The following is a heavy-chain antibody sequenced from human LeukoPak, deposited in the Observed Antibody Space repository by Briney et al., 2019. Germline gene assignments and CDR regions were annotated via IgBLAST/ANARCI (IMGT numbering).Heavy chain of an antibody. CDR1: GVSINSYF. J-gene: IGHJ5*02. Sequence: SETLSLTCTVSGVSINSYFWSWIRQPPGKGLEWIGCIYSSGDTNYNPSLKGRVTISLDTSKNQFSLKLSSATAADTAMYFCARHDAYCSRNSCYKGGSNWFDPWGQGTLVTVSS. D-gene: IGHD2-2*02. V-gene: IGHV4-4*09. CDR3: ARHDAYCSRNSCYKGGSNWFDP. CDR2: IYSSGDT.